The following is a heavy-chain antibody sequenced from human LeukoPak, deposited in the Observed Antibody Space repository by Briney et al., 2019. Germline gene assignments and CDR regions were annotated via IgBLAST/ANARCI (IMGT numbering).Heavy chain of an antibody. CDR2: VSYDESNK. D-gene: IGHD6-13*01. J-gene: IGHJ6*02. V-gene: IGHV3-30*18. CDR1: GFTFSNYG. CDR3: AKSYSSAWYAYSMDV. Sequence: GGSLRLSCAASGFTFSNYGMHWVRQAPGKGLEWVAVVSYDESNKFYADSVKGRFTISRDNSKNTLYLQMNSLRAEDTAVYFCAKSYSSAWYAYSMDVWGQGTTVTVSS.